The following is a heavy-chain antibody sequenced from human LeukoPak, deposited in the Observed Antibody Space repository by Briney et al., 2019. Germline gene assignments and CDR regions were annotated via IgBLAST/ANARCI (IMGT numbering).Heavy chain of an antibody. J-gene: IGHJ4*02. CDR2: NNHSGST. CDR3: ARLRYSSGWYRFDY. D-gene: IGHD6-19*01. V-gene: IGHV4-34*01. CDR1: GGSFSGYY. Sequence: SETLSLTCAVYGGSFSGYYWSWIRQPPGKGLEWIGENNHSGSTNYNPSLKSRVTISVDTSKNQFSLKLSSVTAADTAVYYCARLRYSSGWYRFDYWGQGTLVTVS.